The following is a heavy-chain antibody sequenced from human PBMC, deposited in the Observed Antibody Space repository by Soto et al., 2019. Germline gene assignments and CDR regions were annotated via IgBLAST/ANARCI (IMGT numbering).Heavy chain of an antibody. Sequence: SVKVSCKASGGTFSSYTISWVRQAPGQGLEWMGRIIPILGIANYAQKFQGRVTITADKSTSTAYMELSSLRSEDTAVYYCARDAPNVLRYFDWPDWGQGTLVTVSS. V-gene: IGHV1-69*04. CDR2: IIPILGIA. J-gene: IGHJ4*02. D-gene: IGHD3-9*01. CDR1: GGTFSSYT. CDR3: ARDAPNVLRYFDWPD.